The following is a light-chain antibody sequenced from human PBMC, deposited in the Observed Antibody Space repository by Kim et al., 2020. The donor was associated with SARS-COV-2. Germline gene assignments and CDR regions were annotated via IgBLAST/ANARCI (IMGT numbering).Light chain of an antibody. CDR2: DTT. Sequence: QAVVTQEPSLTVSPGGTVTLTCASSTGAVTTGHYPYWFQQKPGQAPRTLIYDTTNKHSWTPARFSGSLLGGKATLTLSGAQPEDEATYYCYLSYSGERVFGGGTRLTVL. V-gene: IGLV7-46*01. J-gene: IGLJ3*02. CDR1: TGAVTTGHY. CDR3: YLSYSGERV.